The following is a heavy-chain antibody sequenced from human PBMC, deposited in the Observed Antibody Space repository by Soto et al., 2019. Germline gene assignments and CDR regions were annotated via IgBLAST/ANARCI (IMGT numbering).Heavy chain of an antibody. CDR2: ISTSDDYI. CDR1: GFPCISHS. D-gene: IGHD1-1*01. V-gene: IGHV3-21*01. CDR3: ARVNPGNNLYYFNGLDV. J-gene: IGHJ6*02. Sequence: GFLILCCGASGFPCISHSMNWVSPDPGKGPEWVSYISTSDDYIYYSDSVKGRFTISRDNSKSTLFLHMNSLRVEDTGVYYCARVNPGNNLYYFNGLDVWGQGTAVTVS.